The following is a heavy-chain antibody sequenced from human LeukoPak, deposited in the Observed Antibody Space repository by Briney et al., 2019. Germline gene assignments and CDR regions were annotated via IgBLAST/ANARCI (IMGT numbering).Heavy chain of an antibody. J-gene: IGHJ5*02. Sequence: SVKVSCKASGYTFTSYYMHCVRQAPGQRLEGMGIINPSGGSTSYAQKLQGRVTMTMDTSTSTVYMELSSLRSEDTAVYYCARDISVVVADLGFDPWGQGTLVTVSS. D-gene: IGHD2-15*01. CDR1: GYTFTSYY. V-gene: IGHV1-46*04. CDR3: ARDISVVVADLGFDP. CDR2: INPSGGST.